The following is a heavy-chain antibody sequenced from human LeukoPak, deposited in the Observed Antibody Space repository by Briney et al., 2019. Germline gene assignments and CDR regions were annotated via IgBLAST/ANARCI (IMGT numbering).Heavy chain of an antibody. Sequence: PGGSLRLSCAASEFTFSNYVMSWVRQAPGKGLEWVSTISSSGGSAYYADSLRGRFTISRDNSKNTLYLQMNSLRAEDSAVYYWAGEPALSGYFYYWGQGTLVTVSS. J-gene: IGHJ4*02. D-gene: IGHD2-2*01. CDR1: EFTFSNYV. CDR2: ISSSGGSA. V-gene: IGHV3-23*01. CDR3: AGEPALSGYFYY.